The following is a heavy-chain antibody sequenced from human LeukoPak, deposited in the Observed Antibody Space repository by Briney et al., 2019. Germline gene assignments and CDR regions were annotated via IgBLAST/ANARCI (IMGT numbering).Heavy chain of an antibody. Sequence: TGGSLRLSCAASGFTFGDYAMSWVRQAPGKGLEWVGFIRSKAYGGTTAYAASVKGRFTISRDDSKSIAYLQMNSLKTEDTAVYYCTSGHSPPGGVADIFGYGGQGTLVTVSS. CDR2: IRSKAYGGTT. V-gene: IGHV3-49*04. D-gene: IGHD3-16*01. J-gene: IGHJ4*02. CDR3: TSGHSPPGGVADIFGY. CDR1: GFTFGDYA.